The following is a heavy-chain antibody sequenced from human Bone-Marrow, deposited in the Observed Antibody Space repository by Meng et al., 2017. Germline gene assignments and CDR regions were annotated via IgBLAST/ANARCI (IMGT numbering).Heavy chain of an antibody. CDR2: IYSGGST. CDR1: GFTVSSNY. CDR3: ARDDYEGRGFDY. Sequence: GESLKISCAASGFTVSSNYMSWVRQAPGKGLEWVSVIYSGGSTYYADSVKGRFTISRDNSKNTLYLQMNSLRAEDTAVYYCARDDYEGRGFDYWGQGTLVTVSS. J-gene: IGHJ4*02. D-gene: IGHD4-17*01. V-gene: IGHV3-66*01.